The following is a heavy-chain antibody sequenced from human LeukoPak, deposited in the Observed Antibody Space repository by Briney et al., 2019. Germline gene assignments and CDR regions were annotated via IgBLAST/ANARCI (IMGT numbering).Heavy chain of an antibody. Sequence: SETLSLTCTVSGVSVSSGSYYWSWIRQPPGKGLEWIGYIYYSGSTKYNPSLKSRVTISVDTSKNQFSLKLSSVTAADTAVYYCARVASLITFGGVIVPTTFNFDYWGQGTLVTVSS. J-gene: IGHJ4*02. V-gene: IGHV4-61*01. CDR1: GVSVSSGSYY. CDR2: IYYSGST. D-gene: IGHD3-16*02. CDR3: ARVASLITFGGVIVPTTFNFDY.